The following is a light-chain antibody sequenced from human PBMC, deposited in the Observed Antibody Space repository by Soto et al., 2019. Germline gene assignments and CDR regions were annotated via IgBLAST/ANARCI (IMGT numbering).Light chain of an antibody. CDR1: SSDVGGYIY. CDR2: DVN. V-gene: IGLV2-14*03. J-gene: IGLJ2*01. CDR3: SSYTSSSTYVV. Sequence: QSALTQPASVSGSPGQSITISCTGTSSDVGGYIYVSWYQQHPGKAPKLMIYDVNNRPSGVSNRFSGSKSGNTASLTISGLHAEDEDDYYCSSYTSSSTYVVFGGGTKLTVL.